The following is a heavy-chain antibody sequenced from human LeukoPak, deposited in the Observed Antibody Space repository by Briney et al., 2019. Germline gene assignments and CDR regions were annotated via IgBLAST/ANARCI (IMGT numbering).Heavy chain of an antibody. CDR3: ATTDYYDSSGYLR. Sequence: PGGSLRLSCAASGFTFSSYSMNWVRQAPGKGLEWVSSISSSSSYIYYADSVKGRFTIPRDNAKNSLYLQMNSLRAEDTAVYYCATTDYYDSSGYLRWGQGTLVTVSS. D-gene: IGHD3-22*01. V-gene: IGHV3-21*01. CDR2: ISSSSSYI. CDR1: GFTFSSYS. J-gene: IGHJ4*02.